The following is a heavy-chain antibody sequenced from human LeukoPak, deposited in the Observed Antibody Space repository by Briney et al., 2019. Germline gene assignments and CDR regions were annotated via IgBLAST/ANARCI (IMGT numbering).Heavy chain of an antibody. CDR1: GYTFTSYY. D-gene: IGHD4-17*01. Sequence: ASVKVSCKASGYTFTSYYMHWVRQAPGQGLEWMGIINPSGGSTSYAQKFQGRVTMTRDTSTSTVYMELSSLRSEDTAVYYCARHGTASVYGDSIDYWGQGTLVTVSS. J-gene: IGHJ4*02. V-gene: IGHV1-46*01. CDR2: INPSGGST. CDR3: ARHGTASVYGDSIDY.